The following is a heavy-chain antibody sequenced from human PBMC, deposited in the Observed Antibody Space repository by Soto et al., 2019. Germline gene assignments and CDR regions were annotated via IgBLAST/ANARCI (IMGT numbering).Heavy chain of an antibody. J-gene: IGHJ6*02. CDR2: IVPRLGSP. CDR1: GGTFSDYA. CDR3: ARDRIQLRLGKYSFNGMDV. D-gene: IGHD3-16*01. Sequence: QVQLVQSGAEMRKPGSSLRVSCKASGGTFSDYAFSWVRQAPGQGLEWMGGIVPRLGSPNYAQKFWGRVTITADTSSSTVYMALSSLRFDDAAVYFCARDRIQLRLGKYSFNGMDVWGQGTTIIVSS. V-gene: IGHV1-69*06.